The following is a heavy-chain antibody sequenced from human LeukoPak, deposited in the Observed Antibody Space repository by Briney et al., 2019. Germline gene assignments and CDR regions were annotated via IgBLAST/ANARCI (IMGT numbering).Heavy chain of an antibody. CDR3: ARHSGHSSWYYGLDV. Sequence: SVKVSCKTYGYTFSSFGITWVRQAPGQGLEWMGGIIPIDDSTNYVQKFQDRVMITADEATNIIYMELGSLKSEDTAEYYCARHSGHSSWYYGLDVWGQGTTVIVSS. J-gene: IGHJ6*02. CDR2: IIPIDDST. V-gene: IGHV1-69*13. D-gene: IGHD6-13*01. CDR1: GYTFSSFG.